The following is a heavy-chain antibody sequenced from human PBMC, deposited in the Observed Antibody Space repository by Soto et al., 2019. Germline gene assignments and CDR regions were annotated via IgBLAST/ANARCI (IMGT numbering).Heavy chain of an antibody. D-gene: IGHD2-2*01. CDR2: ISSRSSTI. J-gene: IGHJ3*02. Sequence: PGGSLRLSCAASGFTFSSYSMNWVRQAPGKGLEWVSYISSRSSTIYYADSVKGRFTISRDNAKNSLYLQMNSLRAEDTAVYYCARGGYCSSTSCYAGSGFEIWGQGTMVTVSS. CDR3: ARGGYCSSTSCYAGSGFEI. CDR1: GFTFSSYS. V-gene: IGHV3-48*01.